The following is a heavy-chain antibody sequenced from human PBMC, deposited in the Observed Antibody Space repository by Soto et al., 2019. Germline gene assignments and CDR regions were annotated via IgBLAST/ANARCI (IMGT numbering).Heavy chain of an antibody. J-gene: IGHJ4*02. CDR2: ISASGGGT. D-gene: IGHD6-13*01. CDR3: AKHAAAAAPDY. V-gene: IGHV3-23*01. Sequence: GGSLRLSCTASGFTFSSYAMSWVRQAPGKGLEWVSLISASGGGTYYADSVKGRFTISRDNSKNTFYLQMNSLRAEDTAVYYCAKHAAAAAPDYWGQGTQVTVSS. CDR1: GFTFSSYA.